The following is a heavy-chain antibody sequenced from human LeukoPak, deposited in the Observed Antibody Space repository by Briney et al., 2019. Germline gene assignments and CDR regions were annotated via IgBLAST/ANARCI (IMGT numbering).Heavy chain of an antibody. D-gene: IGHD2-2*01. CDR2: IYTSGST. Sequence: SETLSLTCTVSSGSISNNYWSWIRQPAGKGLEWIGHIYTSGSTNYNPSLKSRVTMSVDTSKNHFSLKLISVTAAHTAVYYCAREDYNVAYSSTTSCYHDSGGQGTLSTVS. V-gene: IGHV4-4*07. CDR3: AREDYNVAYSSTTSCYHDS. CDR1: SGSISNNY. J-gene: IGHJ4*02.